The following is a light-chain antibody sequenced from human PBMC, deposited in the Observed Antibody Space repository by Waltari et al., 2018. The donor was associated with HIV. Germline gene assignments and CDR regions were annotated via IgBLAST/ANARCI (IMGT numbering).Light chain of an antibody. CDR2: DKH. Sequence: QSVLTPPPSVSAAPGQTVIISCSGSSSNIQTNYVHWYQHLPATAPQLLIYDKHKRPSVIPGRFSASKSDTSATLFIAGLQTGDEADYYCGTWDSSLTIAVFGGGTKLTVL. CDR1: SSNIQTNY. J-gene: IGLJ3*02. V-gene: IGLV1-51*01. CDR3: GTWDSSLTIAV.